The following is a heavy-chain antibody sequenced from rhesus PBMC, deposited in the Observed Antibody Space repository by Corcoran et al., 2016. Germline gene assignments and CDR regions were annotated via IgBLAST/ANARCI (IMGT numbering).Heavy chain of an antibody. Sequence: QVQLQESGPGLVKPSETLSLTCGVSGGSISDDYYWRWVRPPPGQGLEWIGYIYGSGGGPNYNPSLKNRVTISIDTSKNQFSLKLSSVTAADTAVYYCARGIDYGSSEDYFDYWGQGVLVTVSS. V-gene: IGHV4-106*01. CDR3: ARGIDYGSSEDYFDY. CDR2: IYGSGGGP. CDR1: GGSISDDYY. D-gene: IGHD4-29*01. J-gene: IGHJ4*01.